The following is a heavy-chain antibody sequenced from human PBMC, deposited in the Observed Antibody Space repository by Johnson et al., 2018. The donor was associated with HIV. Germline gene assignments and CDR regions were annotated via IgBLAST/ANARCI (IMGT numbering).Heavy chain of an antibody. J-gene: IGHJ3*02. CDR1: GFTFSSYG. CDR3: ARGAMGAFDI. Sequence: VQLLESGGGVVQPGRSLRLSCAASGFTFSSYGMHLVRQATGKGLEWVSAIGTAGDTYYPGSVKGRFTISRENAKNSLYLQMNSLRAGDTAVYYCARGAMGAFDIWGQGTMVTVSS. D-gene: IGHD1-26*01. CDR2: IGTAGDT. V-gene: IGHV3-13*01.